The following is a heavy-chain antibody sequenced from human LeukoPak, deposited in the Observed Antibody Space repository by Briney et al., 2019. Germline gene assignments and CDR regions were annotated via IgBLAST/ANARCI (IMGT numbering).Heavy chain of an antibody. CDR1: GGSISNYY. CDR2: IFYSGST. CDR3: ARGASPDF. J-gene: IGHJ4*02. Sequence: SETLSLTCTVSGGSISNYYWSWIRQPPGKGLEWIGYIFYSGSTNYNLSLKSRVTISVDTSKNQFSLKLSSVTAADTAVYYCARGASPDFWGQGTLVTVSS. V-gene: IGHV4-59*01.